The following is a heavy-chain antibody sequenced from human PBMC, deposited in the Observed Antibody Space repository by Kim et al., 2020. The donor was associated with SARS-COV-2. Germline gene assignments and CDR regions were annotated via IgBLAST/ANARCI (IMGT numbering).Heavy chain of an antibody. CDR2: ISYEGSTQ. V-gene: IGHV3-30*03. CDR1: GFTFSSHV. D-gene: IGHD1-26*01. CDR3: ARNLVGDTDLGP. J-gene: IGHJ5*02. Sequence: GGSLRLSCAASGFTFSSHVMHWVRQAPGKGLEWVALISYEGSTQRYTDSVKGRFTVSRDISKNILFLQMNSLRPEDTAVYYCARNLVGDTDLGPWGQGTLVTVSS.